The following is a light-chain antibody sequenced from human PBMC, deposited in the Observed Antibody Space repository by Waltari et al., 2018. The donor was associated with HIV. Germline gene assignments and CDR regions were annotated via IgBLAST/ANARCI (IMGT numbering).Light chain of an antibody. V-gene: IGLV10-54*04. CDR2: RNN. J-gene: IGLJ3*02. Sequence: QAGLTQPPSVSKGLSQTATLTCTGDSNNVGNEGVAWLQHHQGHPPKLLSYRNNNRPSGISQRFSASRSGSTASLTITGLQPEDEADYYCSAWDSRLSARVFGGGTKLTVL. CDR3: SAWDSRLSARV. CDR1: SNNVGNEG.